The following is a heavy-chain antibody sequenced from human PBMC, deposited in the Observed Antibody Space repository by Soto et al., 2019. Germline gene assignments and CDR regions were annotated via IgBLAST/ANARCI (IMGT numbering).Heavy chain of an antibody. CDR3: FTLGGVVPAAKEGVDP. V-gene: IGHV1-69*13. J-gene: IGHJ5*02. CDR1: GGTFSSYA. Sequence: SVKVSCKASGGTFSSYAISWVRQAPGQGLEWMGGIIPIFGTANYAQKFQGRVTITADESTSTAYMELSSLRSEDTAVYYCFTLGGVVPAAKEGVDPWGQGTLVTVSS. CDR2: IIPIFGTA. D-gene: IGHD2-2*01.